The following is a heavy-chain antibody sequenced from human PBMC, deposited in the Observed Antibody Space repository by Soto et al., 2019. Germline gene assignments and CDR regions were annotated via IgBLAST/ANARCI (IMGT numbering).Heavy chain of an antibody. CDR2: IKQDGSEK. CDR1: GFTFSSYW. Sequence: PGGSLRLSCAASGFTFSSYWMSWVRQAPGKGLEWVANIKQDGSEKYYVDSVKGRFTISRDNAKNSLYLQMNSLRAEDTAVYYCAGYDFWSAEDAFDIWGQGTMVTVSS. J-gene: IGHJ3*02. CDR3: AGYDFWSAEDAFDI. D-gene: IGHD3-3*01. V-gene: IGHV3-7*05.